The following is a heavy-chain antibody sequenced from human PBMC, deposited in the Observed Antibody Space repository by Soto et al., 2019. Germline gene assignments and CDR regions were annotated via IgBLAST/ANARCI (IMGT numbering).Heavy chain of an antibody. J-gene: IGHJ4*02. V-gene: IGHV5-10-1*03. Sequence: EVQLVQSGAEVKKPGESLRISCEASGYSFTSYWISWGRQMPGKGLEWMGRIDPSDSYINYSPSFQGHVTISADKSISTAYLQWSSLKASDSAMYYCARHLGGAAARGHYWGQGTLVTVSS. CDR3: ARHLGGAAARGHY. CDR1: GYSFTSYW. D-gene: IGHD6-13*01. CDR2: IDPSDSYI.